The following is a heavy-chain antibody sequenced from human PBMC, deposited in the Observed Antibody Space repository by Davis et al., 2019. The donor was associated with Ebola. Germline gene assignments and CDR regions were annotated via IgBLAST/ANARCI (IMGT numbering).Heavy chain of an antibody. CDR3: ARGVGAGSYFDY. Sequence: PGGSLRLSCAVYGGSFSGFYWNWIRQLPGKGLEWIGEINHSGSTNFNPSLKSRVTISVDTSKKQFSLKLSSVTAAETAVYYCARGVGAGSYFDYWGQGTLVTVSS. CDR1: GGSFSGFY. J-gene: IGHJ4*02. CDR2: INHSGST. V-gene: IGHV4-34*01. D-gene: IGHD1-26*01.